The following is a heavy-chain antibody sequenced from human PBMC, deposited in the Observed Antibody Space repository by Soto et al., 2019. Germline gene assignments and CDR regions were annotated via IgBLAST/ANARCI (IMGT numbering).Heavy chain of an antibody. CDR2: IYYSGST. V-gene: IGHV4-59*01. CDR1: GGSISSYY. J-gene: IGHJ4*02. Sequence: SETLSLTCTVSGGSISSYYWSWIRQPPGKGLEWIGYIYYSGSTNYNPSLKSRVTISVDTSKNQFSLKPSSVTAADTAVYYCARGRTPRYYDFWSGYPSYFDYWGQGALVTVSS. CDR3: ARGRTPRYYDFWSGYPSYFDY. D-gene: IGHD3-3*01.